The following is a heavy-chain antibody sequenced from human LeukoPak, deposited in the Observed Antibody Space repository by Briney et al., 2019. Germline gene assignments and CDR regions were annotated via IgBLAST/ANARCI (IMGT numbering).Heavy chain of an antibody. CDR2: INSDGGST. V-gene: IGHV3-74*01. Sequence: SGGSLRLSCAASGFTFSNYWMHWVRQDQLKGLVWVSRINSDGGSTGYADSVKGRFTISRDNAKNTLYLQMNSLRAEDTALYYCARGGASGSLIYWGQGTLVTVSS. CDR3: ARGGASGSLIY. J-gene: IGHJ4*02. CDR1: GFTFSNYW. D-gene: IGHD1-26*01.